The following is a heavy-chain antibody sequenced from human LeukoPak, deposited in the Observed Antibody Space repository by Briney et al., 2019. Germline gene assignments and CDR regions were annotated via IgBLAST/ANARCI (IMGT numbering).Heavy chain of an antibody. CDR3: ARDGYDFWSGYWLLYGMDV. V-gene: IGHV4-31*03. CDR2: IYYSGST. Sequence: SETLSLTCTVSGGSISSGGYYWSWLRQHPGKGLEWIGYIYYSGSTYYNPSLKSRVTISVDTSKNQFSLKLSSVTAADTAVYYCARDGYDFWSGYWLLYGMDVWGQGTTVTVSS. J-gene: IGHJ6*02. D-gene: IGHD3-3*01. CDR1: GGSISSGGYY.